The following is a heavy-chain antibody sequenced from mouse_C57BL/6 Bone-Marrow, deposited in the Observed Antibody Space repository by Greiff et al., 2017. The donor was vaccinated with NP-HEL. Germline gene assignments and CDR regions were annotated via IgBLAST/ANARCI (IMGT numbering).Heavy chain of an antibody. Sequence: VQLQQSGAELARPGASVKLSCKASGYTFTSYGISWVKQRTGQGLEWIGEIYPRSGNTYYNEKFKGRATLTADKSSSTAYMELRSLTSEDSAVYFCARGTYYGSSYGYWGQGTTLTVSS. J-gene: IGHJ2*01. CDR1: GYTFTSYG. V-gene: IGHV1-81*01. CDR3: ARGTYYGSSYGY. CDR2: IYPRSGNT. D-gene: IGHD1-1*01.